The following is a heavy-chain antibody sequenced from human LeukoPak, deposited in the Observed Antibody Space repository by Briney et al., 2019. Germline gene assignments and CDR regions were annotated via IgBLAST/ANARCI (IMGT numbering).Heavy chain of an antibody. CDR2: ISVYNGNT. V-gene: IGHV1-18*01. D-gene: IGHD1-26*01. Sequence: ASVKVSCKASGYTFTNYGISWVRQAPGQGLEWMGWISVYNGNTNYAQKLQGRVTMTTDTSTSTAYMELRSLRSDDTAVYYCARDGYSGSIYFFDYWGQGTLVTVSS. CDR1: GYTFTNYG. CDR3: ARDGYSGSIYFFDY. J-gene: IGHJ4*02.